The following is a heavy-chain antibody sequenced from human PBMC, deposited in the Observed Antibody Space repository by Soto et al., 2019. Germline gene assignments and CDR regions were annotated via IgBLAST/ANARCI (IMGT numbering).Heavy chain of an antibody. V-gene: IGHV1-18*01. CDR2: ISAYNGNT. CDR3: AREGYYDSSGYSPTVPTLY. CDR1: GYGFTSYG. Sequence: ASVKVSCKASGYGFTSYGISWVRQAPGQGLEWMGWISAYNGNTNYAQKLQGRVTMTTDTSTSTAYMELRSLRSDDTAVYYCAREGYYDSSGYSPTVPTLYWGQGTLVTVSS. J-gene: IGHJ4*02. D-gene: IGHD3-22*01.